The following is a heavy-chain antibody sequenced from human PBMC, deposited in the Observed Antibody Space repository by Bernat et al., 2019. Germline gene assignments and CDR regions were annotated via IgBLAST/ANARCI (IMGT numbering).Heavy chain of an antibody. CDR2: IHDSGST. J-gene: IGHJ4*02. CDR1: GGSISNYY. V-gene: IGHV4-59*01. Sequence: QVQLQESGPRLVKPSETLSLTCTVSGGSISNYYWSWIRQPPGKGLEWIRYIHDSGSTNYNPSLKSRVSISVDTSKNQFSLKLSAVTAADTAVYDCGSGYNYGYVYFDSWGQGTLVTVSS. CDR3: GSGYNYGYVYFDS. D-gene: IGHD5-18*01.